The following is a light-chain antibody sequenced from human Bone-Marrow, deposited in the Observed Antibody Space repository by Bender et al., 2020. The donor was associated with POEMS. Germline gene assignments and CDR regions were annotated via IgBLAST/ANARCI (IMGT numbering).Light chain of an antibody. V-gene: IGLV1-40*01. CDR3: QSYDNSLGGWV. CDR1: SSNTGSGYD. CDR2: GYN. J-gene: IGLJ3*02. Sequence: QAVVTQPPSVSEAPGQRVTISCTGSSSNTGSGYDINWYQHLPGTAPKLLIYGYNNRPSGVPDRFSGSKSGTSASLAITGLQAEDEGDYYCQSYDNSLGGWVFGGGTKLTVL.